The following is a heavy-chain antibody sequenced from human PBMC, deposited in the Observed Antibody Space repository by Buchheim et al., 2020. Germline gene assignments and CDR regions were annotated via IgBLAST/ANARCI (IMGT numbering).Heavy chain of an antibody. V-gene: IGHV3-23*01. CDR1: GFTFSSYA. CDR3: AGDYYYDSSGYYYVNWFDP. J-gene: IGHJ5*02. Sequence: EVQLLESGGGLVQPGGSLRLSCAASGFTFSSYAMSWVRQAPGKGLEWVSAISGSGGSTYYADSVKGRFTISRDNSKNTLYLQMNSLRAEDTAVYYCAGDYYYDSSGYYYVNWFDPWGQGTL. D-gene: IGHD3-22*01. CDR2: ISGSGGST.